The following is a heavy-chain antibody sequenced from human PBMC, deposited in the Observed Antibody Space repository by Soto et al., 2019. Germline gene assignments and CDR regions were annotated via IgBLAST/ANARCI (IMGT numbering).Heavy chain of an antibody. CDR1: GGSISSGCYY. D-gene: IGHD6-19*01. V-gene: IGHV4-31*03. CDR2: IYYSGST. J-gene: IGHJ4*02. Sequence: PSETLSLTCTVSGGSISSGCYYWSWIRQHPGKGLEWIGYIYYSGSTYYNPSLKSRVTISVDTSKNQFSLKLSSVTAADTAVYYCARDNRGIAVAGIFDYWGQGTLVTVSS. CDR3: ARDNRGIAVAGIFDY.